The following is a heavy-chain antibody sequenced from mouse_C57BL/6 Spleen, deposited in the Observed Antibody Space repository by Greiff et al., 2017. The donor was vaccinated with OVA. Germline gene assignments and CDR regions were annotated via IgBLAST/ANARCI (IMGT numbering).Heavy chain of an antibody. CDR3: ARGSHGDYDMDD. V-gene: IGHV1-50*01. D-gene: IGHD6-1*01. J-gene: IGHJ4*01. CDR2: IDPSDSYT. CDR1: GYTFTSYW. Sequence: VQLQQPGAELVKPGASVKLSCKASGYTFTSYWMQWVKQRPGQGLEWIGEIDPSDSYTNYNQKFKGKATLTVDTSSSTAYMQLSSLTSEDSAVYYCARGSHGDYDMDDWGKGISVTVSS.